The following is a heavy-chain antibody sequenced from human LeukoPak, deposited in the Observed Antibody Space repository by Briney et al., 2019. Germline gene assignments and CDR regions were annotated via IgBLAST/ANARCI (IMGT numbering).Heavy chain of an antibody. V-gene: IGHV4-39*07. Sequence: SETLSLTCTVSGDSVSTSNFYWGWIRQPPGKGLEWIGSVFFNGRASYNPSLKSRVSMSIDTSKNQFSLMLTSVTAADTAVYYCARDNDYSDSYFDFGAREPWSPSPQ. CDR2: VFFNGRA. D-gene: IGHD4-11*01. CDR3: ARDNDYSDSYFD. CDR1: GDSVSTSNFY. J-gene: IGHJ4*02.